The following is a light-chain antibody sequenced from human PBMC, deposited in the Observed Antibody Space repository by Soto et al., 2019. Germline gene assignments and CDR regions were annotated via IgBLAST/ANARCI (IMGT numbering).Light chain of an antibody. Sequence: EIVLTQSPFTLSLSAGERATLSCLASQSVSSYLAWYQQKPGKAPRLLIYRASSRATGIPDRFSGSGSGTDFTLTISSLQPEDFAVYYCQQYGSIPGTFGQGTKVDI. V-gene: IGKV3-20*01. CDR3: QQYGSIPGT. CDR1: QSVSSY. J-gene: IGKJ1*01. CDR2: RAS.